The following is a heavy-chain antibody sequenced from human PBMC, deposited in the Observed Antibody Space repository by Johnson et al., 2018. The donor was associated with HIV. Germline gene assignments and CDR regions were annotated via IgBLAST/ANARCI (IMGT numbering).Heavy chain of an antibody. Sequence: QVQLVESGGGLVKPGGSLRLSCAASGFTFSDYYMSWIRQAPGKGLEWVSYISSSGSTIYYADSVKGRFTISRVNAKNSLYLQMNSLRAEETAVYYCARALKRIAAADDAFDIWGQGTMVTVSS. CDR3: ARALKRIAAADDAFDI. CDR1: GFTFSDYY. J-gene: IGHJ3*02. CDR2: ISSSGSTI. D-gene: IGHD6-13*01. V-gene: IGHV3-11*04.